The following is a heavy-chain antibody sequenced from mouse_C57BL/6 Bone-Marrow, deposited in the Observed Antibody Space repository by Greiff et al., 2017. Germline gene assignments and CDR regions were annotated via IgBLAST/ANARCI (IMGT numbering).Heavy chain of an antibody. CDR1: GYAFSSYW. V-gene: IGHV1-80*01. D-gene: IGHD2-2*01. CDR2: IYPGDGDT. J-gene: IGHJ4*01. Sequence: VQLQQSGAELVKPGASVKISCKASGYAFSSYWMNWVKQRPGKGLEWIGQIYPGDGDTNYNGKFKGKATLTADKSSSTAYMQLSSLTSEDSAVYFCAGWGLPRRLDYAMDYWGQGTSVTVSS. CDR3: AGWGLPRRLDYAMDY.